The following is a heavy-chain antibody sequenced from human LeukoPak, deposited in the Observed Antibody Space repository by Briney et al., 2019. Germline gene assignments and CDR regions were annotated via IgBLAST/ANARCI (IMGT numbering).Heavy chain of an antibody. D-gene: IGHD3-10*01. Sequence: GGSLRLSCAASGFTFSSNSMNWVRQAPGKGLEWVSYISSSSSTAYHADSVKGRFTVSRDNAKNSLYLQMNSLRDEDTAVYYCASSVYGSGSSIFYGMDVWGQGTTVTVSS. CDR3: ASSVYGSGSSIFYGMDV. CDR2: ISSSSSTA. J-gene: IGHJ6*02. V-gene: IGHV3-48*02. CDR1: GFTFSSNS.